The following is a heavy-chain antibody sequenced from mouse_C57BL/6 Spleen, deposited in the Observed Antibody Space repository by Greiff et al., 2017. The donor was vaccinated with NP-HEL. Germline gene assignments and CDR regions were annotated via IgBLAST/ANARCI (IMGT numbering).Heavy chain of an antibody. J-gene: IGHJ4*01. CDR3: SRSTMITNYYAMDY. V-gene: IGHV1-85*01. Sequence: LEESGPELVKPGASVKLSCKASGYTFTSYDINWVKQRPGQGLEWIGWIYPRDGSTKYNEKFKGKATLTVDTSSSTAYMELHSLTSEDSAVYFCSRSTMITNYYAMDYWGQGTSVTVSS. CDR2: IYPRDGST. CDR1: GYTFTSYD. D-gene: IGHD2-4*01.